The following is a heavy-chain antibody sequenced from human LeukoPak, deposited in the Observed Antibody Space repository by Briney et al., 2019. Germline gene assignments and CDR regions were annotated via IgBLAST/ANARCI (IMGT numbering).Heavy chain of an antibody. Sequence: TGGSLRLSCAASGFTFSDYYMSWIRQPPGKGLEWIGSIYYSGSTYYNPSLKSRVVISVDTSKNQFSLKLSSVTAADTAVYYCARLMVEGRYFDWYRSGFDPWGQGTLVTVSS. V-gene: IGHV4-39*01. CDR3: ARLMVEGRYFDWYRSGFDP. CDR1: GFTFSDYY. J-gene: IGHJ5*02. CDR2: IYYSGST. D-gene: IGHD3-9*01.